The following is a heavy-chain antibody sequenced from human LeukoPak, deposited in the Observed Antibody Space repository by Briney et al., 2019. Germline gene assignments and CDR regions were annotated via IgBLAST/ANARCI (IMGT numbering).Heavy chain of an antibody. Sequence: SETLSLTCTVSGGSISSYYWSWIRQPPGKRLEWIGYIHYRGSTNYNPSLRGRVTISLDMSKNQFSLKLTSVTAADTAVYYCATCPNSFSSTPYYFDSWGQGALVTVSS. CDR2: IHYRGST. J-gene: IGHJ4*02. CDR1: GGSISSYY. V-gene: IGHV4-59*12. D-gene: IGHD6-6*01. CDR3: ATCPNSFSSTPYYFDS.